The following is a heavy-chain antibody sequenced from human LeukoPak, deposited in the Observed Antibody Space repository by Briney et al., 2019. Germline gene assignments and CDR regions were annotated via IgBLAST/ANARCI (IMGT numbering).Heavy chain of an antibody. V-gene: IGHV3-21*01. CDR3: ARGLELLNPRPPLN. J-gene: IGHJ4*02. CDR2: ISSSSSYI. CDR1: GFTFSSHS. D-gene: IGHD1-7*01. Sequence: GGSLRLSCAASGFTFSSHSMNWVRQAPGKGLEWVSSISSSSSYIYYADSVKGRFTISRDNAKNSLYLQMNSLRAEDTAVYYCARGLELLNPRPPLNWGQGTLVTVSS.